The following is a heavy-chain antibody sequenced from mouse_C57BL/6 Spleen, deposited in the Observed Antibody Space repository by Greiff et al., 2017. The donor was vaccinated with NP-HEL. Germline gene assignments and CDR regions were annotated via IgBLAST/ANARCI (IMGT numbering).Heavy chain of an antibody. CDR1: GYTFTSYW. Sequence: QVQLQQPGAELVRPGSSVKLSCKASGYTFTSYWMDWVKQRPGQGLEWIGNIYPSDSETHYNQKFKDKATLTVDKSSSTAYMQLSSLTSEDSAVYYCARGIYYGYSAGNYFDYWGQGTTLTVSS. J-gene: IGHJ2*01. CDR2: IYPSDSET. CDR3: ARGIYYGYSAGNYFDY. D-gene: IGHD2-2*01. V-gene: IGHV1-61*01.